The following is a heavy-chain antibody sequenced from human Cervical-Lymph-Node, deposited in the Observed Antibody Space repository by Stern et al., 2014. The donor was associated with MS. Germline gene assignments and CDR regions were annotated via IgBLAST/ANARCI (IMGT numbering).Heavy chain of an antibody. D-gene: IGHD3-22*01. CDR1: GGTFTNHA. Sequence: VQLLQSGAEVRKPGSSVKVSCKASGGTFTNHAVSWVRQAPGQGLEWMGGIIAFFGTGNYAQKFQDRVTITADESTNTVYMELNSLRSEDTAVYYCARPTTYYYDSRGYFDFDDWGQGTLVTVSS. CDR2: IIAFFGTG. V-gene: IGHV1-69*01. J-gene: IGHJ4*02. CDR3: ARPTTYYYDSRGYFDFDD.